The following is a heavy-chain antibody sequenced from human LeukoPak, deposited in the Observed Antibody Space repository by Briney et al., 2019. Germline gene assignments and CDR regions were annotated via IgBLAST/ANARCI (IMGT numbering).Heavy chain of an antibody. CDR2: IKQDGSEK. Sequence: PGGSLRLSCAASGFTFSSYWMSWVRQAPGKGLEWVANIKQDGSEKYYVDSVKGRFTISRDNAKNSLYLQMNSLRAEDTAVYHCAREKTTDYYYMDVWGKGTTVTVSS. CDR3: AREKTTDYYYMDV. CDR1: GFTFSSYW. V-gene: IGHV3-7*01. D-gene: IGHD4-11*01. J-gene: IGHJ6*03.